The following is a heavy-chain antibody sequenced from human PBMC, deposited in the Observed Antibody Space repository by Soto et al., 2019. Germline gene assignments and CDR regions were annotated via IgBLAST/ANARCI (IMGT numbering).Heavy chain of an antibody. D-gene: IGHD2-2*01. J-gene: IGHJ6*03. V-gene: IGHV3-9*01. CDR2: ISWNSGSI. CDR1: GFTFDDYA. Sequence: GGSLRLSCAASGFTFDDYAMHWVRQAPGKGLEWVSGISWNSGSIGYADSVKGRFTISRDNAKNSLYLQMNSLRAEDTALYYCAKDHGLGYCSSTSCHSPYYYYMDVWGKGTTVTVSS. CDR3: AKDHGLGYCSSTSCHSPYYYYMDV.